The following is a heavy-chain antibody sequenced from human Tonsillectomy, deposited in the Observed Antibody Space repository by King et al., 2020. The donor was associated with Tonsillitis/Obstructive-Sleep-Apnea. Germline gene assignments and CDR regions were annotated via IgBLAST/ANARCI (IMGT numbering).Heavy chain of an antibody. CDR3: ARRDILTGYYNPPHFDY. CDR1: GYSFSIYW. Sequence: VQLVESGAEVKKPGGSLRISCKGSGYSFSIYWVCWVRPMPRERPGWMGGVYPCDSFSNYNPSFQSNVTNSADKSISTAYLPGSSLKASDTAMYYCARRDILTGYYNPPHFDYWGQGTLVTVSS. V-gene: IGHV5-10-1*01. CDR2: VYPCDSFS. J-gene: IGHJ4*02. D-gene: IGHD3-9*01.